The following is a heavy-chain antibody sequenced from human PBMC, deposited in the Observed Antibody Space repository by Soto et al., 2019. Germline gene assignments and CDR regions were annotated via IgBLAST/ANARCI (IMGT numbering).Heavy chain of an antibody. CDR3: ARGLEGCSGGSCSRGRPNWCGR. D-gene: IGHD2-15*01. J-gene: IGHJ5*02. CDR2: IYYSGST. CDR1: RGTNSSYY. Sequence: SETLSLTCTVSRGTNSSYYCSCIRQPPGKGQEWIGYIYYSGSTNYNPSLKSRVTISVDTSKCQFSLKLSSVTAADTAVYYCARGLEGCSGGSCSRGRPNWCGRCGQGTLGAVAS. V-gene: IGHV4-59*01.